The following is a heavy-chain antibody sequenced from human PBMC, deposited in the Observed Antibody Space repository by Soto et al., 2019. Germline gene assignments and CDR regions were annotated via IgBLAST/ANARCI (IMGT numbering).Heavy chain of an antibody. D-gene: IGHD6-13*01. CDR2: ISSSSDYI. CDR3: ARARVYATGPLDF. Sequence: GGSLRLSCAASGFTFTSYTMNWVRQAPGKGLEWVSSISSSSDYIYYADSMKGRVAISRDNAKNSLFLDMNSLTGEDTAVYYCARARVYATGPLDFWGQGTLVTVSS. CDR1: GFTFTSYT. J-gene: IGHJ4*02. V-gene: IGHV3-21*06.